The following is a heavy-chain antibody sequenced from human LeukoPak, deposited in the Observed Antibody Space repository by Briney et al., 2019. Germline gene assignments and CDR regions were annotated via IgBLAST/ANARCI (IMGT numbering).Heavy chain of an antibody. CDR1: GFTFSSYA. V-gene: IGHV3-23*01. J-gene: IGHJ4*02. CDR2: ISGSGGST. D-gene: IGHD2-2*02. CDR3: AKPIVVVPAAXXXGVDY. Sequence: GGSLRLSCAASGFTFSSYAMSWVRQAPGKGLEWVSAISGSGGSTYYADSVKGRFTISRDNSKNTLYLQMNSLRAEDTAVYYCAKPIVVVPAAXXXGVDYWGQGTLVTVSS.